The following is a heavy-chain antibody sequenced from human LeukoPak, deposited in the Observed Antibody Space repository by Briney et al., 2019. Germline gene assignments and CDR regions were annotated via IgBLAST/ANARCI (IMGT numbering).Heavy chain of an antibody. CDR1: GFTFNNYA. J-gene: IGHJ4*02. CDR3: AKDWQWLLRRYFDY. Sequence: GGSLRLSCAASGFTFNNYAMNWVRQAPGKGLEWVSRISGSGDSTYFADSVKGRFTISRDNSKNTLYLQLSSLRAEDTAVYYCAKDWQWLLRRYFDYWGQGTLVTVSS. V-gene: IGHV3-23*01. D-gene: IGHD6-19*01. CDR2: ISGSGDST.